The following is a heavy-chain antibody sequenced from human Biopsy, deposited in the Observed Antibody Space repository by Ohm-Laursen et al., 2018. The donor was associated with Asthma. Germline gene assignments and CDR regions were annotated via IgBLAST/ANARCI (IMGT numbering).Heavy chain of an antibody. CDR2: TRSKANNQTT. CDR1: GLTFSGYP. V-gene: IGHV3-73*01. D-gene: IGHD3-16*02. Sequence: GSLRLSCAASGLTFSGYPMHWVRQTPGKGLEWVGRTRSKANNQTTAYAAAVEGRFSISRDDSKGTAFLHMNRLKTDDTAVYFCTTGVIAAGDTNLDYWGRGILVTVSS. CDR3: TTGVIAAGDTNLDY. J-gene: IGHJ4*02.